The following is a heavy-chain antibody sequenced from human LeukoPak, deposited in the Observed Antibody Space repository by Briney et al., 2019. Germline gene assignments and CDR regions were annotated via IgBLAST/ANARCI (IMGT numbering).Heavy chain of an antibody. CDR2: IKKDGSEK. J-gene: IGHJ4*02. CDR1: GSTFSSYW. V-gene: IGHV3-7*01. Sequence: GGSLRLSCAASGSTFSSYWMSWVRQAPGKGLEWVANIKKDGSEKYYVDSVKGRFTISRDNAKTSLYLQMNSLRAEDAAVYYCARDLSGVTGYTYGRGIDYWGQGTLVTVSS. D-gene: IGHD5-18*01. CDR3: ARDLSGVTGYTYGRGIDY.